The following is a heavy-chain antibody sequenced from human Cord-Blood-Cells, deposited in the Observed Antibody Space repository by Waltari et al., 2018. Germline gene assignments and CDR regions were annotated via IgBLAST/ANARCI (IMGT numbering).Heavy chain of an antibody. J-gene: IGHJ4*02. CDR3: ARAGYRDYSKIFDY. D-gene: IGHD4-4*01. Sequence: QVQLQQWGAGLLKPSETLSLTCAVYGGSFSGYYWSWIRQPPGKGLEWIGEINHSGSTNYTPSLKRRVTISVDTSKNQFSLKLSSVTAADTAVYYCARAGYRDYSKIFDYWGQGTLVTVSS. V-gene: IGHV4-34*01. CDR2: INHSGST. CDR1: GGSFSGYY.